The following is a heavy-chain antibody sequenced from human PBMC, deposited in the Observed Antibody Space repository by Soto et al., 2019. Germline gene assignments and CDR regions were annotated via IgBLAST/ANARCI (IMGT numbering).Heavy chain of an antibody. CDR2: INTDGSIT. Sequence: HPGGSLRLSCAASGFIFSSFWIQWVRQVPGKGLEWVSRINTDGSITTYADSVKGRFTISRDNAKNTVFLQMNSLRAEDTAGYYCARGGSFRFDYWGQGALVTVSS. J-gene: IGHJ4*02. V-gene: IGHV3-74*03. D-gene: IGHD1-26*01. CDR3: ARGGSFRFDY. CDR1: GFIFSSFW.